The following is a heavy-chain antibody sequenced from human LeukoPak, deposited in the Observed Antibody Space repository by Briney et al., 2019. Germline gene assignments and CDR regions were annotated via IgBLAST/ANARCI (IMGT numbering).Heavy chain of an antibody. CDR3: ARGPAAPYYYYYGMDV. CDR2: IKQDGSEK. D-gene: IGHD2-2*01. CDR1: GFTFSTYW. J-gene: IGHJ6*02. Sequence: GGSLRLSCAASGFTFSTYWMNWVRQAPGKGLEWVANIKQDGSEKYYVDSVKGRFTISRDNAKNSLYLQMTGLRAEDTAVYYCARGPAAPYYYYYGMDVWGQGTTVTVSS. V-gene: IGHV3-7*01.